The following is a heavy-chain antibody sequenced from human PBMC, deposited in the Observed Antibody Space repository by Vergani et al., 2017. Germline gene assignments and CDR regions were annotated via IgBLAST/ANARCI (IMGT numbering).Heavy chain of an antibody. V-gene: IGHV4-34*01. J-gene: IGHJ4*02. CDR3: AVRPRVNLVGGEIVTKRTFDY. D-gene: IGHD2-8*02. Sequence: QVQLHQWGAGVVKPSGTLYLMRAVFGEYFSSFYWSWIRQPPGKGLEWIGEINNDGHTNYNPSLESRVTVSSDTAKNQFSLNLMSVTAADTAMYYCAVRPRVNLVGGEIVTKRTFDYWSQGSLVTVSS. CDR1: GEYFSSFY. CDR2: INNDGHT.